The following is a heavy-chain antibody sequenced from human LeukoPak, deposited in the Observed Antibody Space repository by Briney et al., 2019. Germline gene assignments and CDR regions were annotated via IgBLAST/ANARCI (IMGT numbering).Heavy chain of an antibody. CDR1: GFTFSSYA. V-gene: IGHV3-23*01. CDR2: ISGGGRIT. J-gene: IGHJ6*03. Sequence: GGSLRLSCAASGFTFSSYAMNWVRQAPGKGLAWVLSISGGGRITNYADSVKGRFSISRDNSHNTLSLQMNNLTVEDTAVYYCAKAENYYFYMDLWGKGTTVTISS. CDR3: AKAENYYFYMDL.